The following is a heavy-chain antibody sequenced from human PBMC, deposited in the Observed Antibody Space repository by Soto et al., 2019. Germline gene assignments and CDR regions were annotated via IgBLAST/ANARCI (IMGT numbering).Heavy chain of an antibody. V-gene: IGHV1-2*02. CDR2: MNPNSGGT. Sequence: QVQLVQSGADVKKPGASVKVSCKTPGYTFSGYFMHWLRQAPGQGLEWMGWMNPNSGGTDYAKNFQGRVSMTWDTAISTAYMQLSRLRSDDTAIYYCARGYYSSSWGEFDYWGQGTLVTVSS. J-gene: IGHJ4*02. D-gene: IGHD6-13*01. CDR1: GYTFSGYF. CDR3: ARGYYSSSWGEFDY.